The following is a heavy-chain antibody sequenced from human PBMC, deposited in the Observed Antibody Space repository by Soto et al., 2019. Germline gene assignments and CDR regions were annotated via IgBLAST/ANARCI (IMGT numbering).Heavy chain of an antibody. D-gene: IGHD1-26*01. J-gene: IGHJ6*03. CDR2: IWYDGSNK. CDR3: ARDGNYYYMDV. V-gene: IGHV3-33*01. CDR1: GFTISSYG. Sequence: QVQLVESGGGVAQPGRSLRLSCAASGFTISSYGMHWVRQAPGKGLEWVAVIWYDGSNKYYADSVKGRFTISRDNSKNTLYLQMNSLRAEDTAVYYCARDGNYYYMDVWGKGTTVTVSS.